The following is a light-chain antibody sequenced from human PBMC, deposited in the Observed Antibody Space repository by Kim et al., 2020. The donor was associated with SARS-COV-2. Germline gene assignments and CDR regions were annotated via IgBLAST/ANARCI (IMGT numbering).Light chain of an antibody. CDR3: QQYGSSPLT. J-gene: IGKJ4*01. V-gene: IGKV3-20*01. Sequence: EVVLTQSPGTLSLSPGERATLSCRASQSFGGSYLAWYQQKSGQAPRLLIYGASIRATGIPDRFSGSGSGTDFTLTITRLEPEDFAVYYCQQYGSSPLTFGGGTQGGYQ. CDR2: GAS. CDR1: QSFGGSY.